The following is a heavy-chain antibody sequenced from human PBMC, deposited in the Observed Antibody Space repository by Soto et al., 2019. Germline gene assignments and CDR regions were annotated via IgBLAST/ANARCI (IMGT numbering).Heavy chain of an antibody. Sequence: GASVKVSCKASGYTFTIYNFHWVRQAPGQRLEWMGIINPSTGGTNYPQKFQGKFTTTRDTSTSTVYMELTSLRSEDAAIYYCARDSGDTTLRQWGRSFDYWGQGTLVTVSS. CDR1: GYTFTIYN. CDR3: ARDSGDTTLRQWGRSFDY. D-gene: IGHD1-1*01. CDR2: INPSTGGT. J-gene: IGHJ4*02. V-gene: IGHV1-46*01.